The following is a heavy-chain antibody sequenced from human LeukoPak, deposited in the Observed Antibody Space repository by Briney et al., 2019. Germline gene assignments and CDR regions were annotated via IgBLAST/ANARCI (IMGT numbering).Heavy chain of an antibody. D-gene: IGHD2-21*02. CDR1: GFTFSSYG. V-gene: IGHV3-30*18. Sequence: GGSLRLSCAASGFTFSSYGMHWVRQAPGKGLEWVAVISYDGSNKYYADSVKGRFTISRDNSKNTLYLQMNSLRAEDTAVYYCAKDSAIGRFLAYCGGDCYFDYWGQGTLVTVSS. J-gene: IGHJ4*02. CDR2: ISYDGSNK. CDR3: AKDSAIGRFLAYCGGDCYFDY.